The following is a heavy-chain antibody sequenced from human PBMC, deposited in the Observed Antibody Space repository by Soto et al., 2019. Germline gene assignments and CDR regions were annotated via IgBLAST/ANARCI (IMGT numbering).Heavy chain of an antibody. J-gene: IGHJ4*02. V-gene: IGHV3-30*18. CDR1: GFTFSSYG. Sequence: QVQLVESGGGVVQPGRSLRLSCAASGFTFSSYGMHWVRQAPGKGLEWVAVISYDGSNKYYADSVKGRFTISRDNSKNTLYLQMNSLRAEDTAVYYCAKGKLGIPGTHFDYWGQGTLVTVSS. D-gene: IGHD1-7*01. CDR2: ISYDGSNK. CDR3: AKGKLGIPGTHFDY.